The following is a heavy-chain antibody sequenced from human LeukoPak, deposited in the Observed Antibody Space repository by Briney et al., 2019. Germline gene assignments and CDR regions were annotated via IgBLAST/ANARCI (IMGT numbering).Heavy chain of an antibody. Sequence: QAGGSLTLSCSVSRFTFSSSAMTWVRQAAGKGLEWLWGISPNGDHTFYADSVRGRFTISRDFPKNTIYLQMNSLRAEDTAVYFCATGSDPPWQQPTAWGQGTLVTVSS. CDR2: ISPNGDHT. J-gene: IGHJ4*02. CDR3: ATGSDPPWQQPTA. CDR1: RFTFSSSA. V-gene: IGHV3-23*01. D-gene: IGHD6-13*01.